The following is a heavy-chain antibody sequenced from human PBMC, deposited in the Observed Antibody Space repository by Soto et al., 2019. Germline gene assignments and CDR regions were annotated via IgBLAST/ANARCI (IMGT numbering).Heavy chain of an antibody. CDR1: GFTFDDSA. CDR2: ISGSGDNT. D-gene: IGHD3-10*01. J-gene: IGHJ5*02. V-gene: IGHV3-23*04. CDR3: AKTFFSGSGSYRGWFDP. Sequence: EVQLVESGGGLIQPGRSLRLSCAASGFTFDDSAMHWVRQAPGKGLECVSVISGSGDNTYYADSVKGRFTISRDGSKDTLYLQMNSLRADDTAVYYCAKTFFSGSGSYRGWFDPWGQGTQVTVSS.